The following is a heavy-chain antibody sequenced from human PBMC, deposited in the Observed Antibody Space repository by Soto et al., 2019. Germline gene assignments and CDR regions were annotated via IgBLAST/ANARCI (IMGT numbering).Heavy chain of an antibody. D-gene: IGHD2-21*02. CDR1: AFSLSTGGVG. CDR2: IYWDDDK. CDR3: IQSRCGGDCLQSYASYYYYGMDV. J-gene: IGHJ6*02. Sequence: QITLKESGPTLVKPTQTLTLTCTFSAFSLSTGGVGVGWIRQPLGKALEWLALIYWDDDKRYSPSLRSRLTITKDTSKDQVDLTMTNMDPVDTATYYCIQSRCGGDCLQSYASYYYYGMDVWGQGTTVTVSS. V-gene: IGHV2-5*02.